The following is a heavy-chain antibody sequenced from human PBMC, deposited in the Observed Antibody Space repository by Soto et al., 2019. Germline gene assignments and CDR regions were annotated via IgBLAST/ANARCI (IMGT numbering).Heavy chain of an antibody. V-gene: IGHV3-23*01. CDR3: AKDLEGLWFGGGFDY. D-gene: IGHD3-10*01. J-gene: IGHJ4*02. CDR2: ISGSGGST. Sequence: GGSQRLSCAASGFTFSSYAVSWVRQAPGKGLEWVSAISGSGGSTYYADSVKGRFTISRDNSKNTLYLQMNSLRAEDTAVYYCAKDLEGLWFGGGFDYWGQGTLVTVSS. CDR1: GFTFSSYA.